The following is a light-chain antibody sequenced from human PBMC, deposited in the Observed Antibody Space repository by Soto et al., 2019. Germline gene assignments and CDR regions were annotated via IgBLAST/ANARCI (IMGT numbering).Light chain of an antibody. J-gene: IGLJ1*01. CDR3: KSYAGSNTYV. V-gene: IGLV2-8*01. Sequence: ALAQPPSSSGSPGQSVTISFTGTKSDIGVYDFVSWYQHHPGKAPRLIIYEVVQRPSGVPDRFSGSKSGNTASLTVSGLQAADEADYFCKSYAGSNTYVFGSGTKV. CDR1: KSDIGVYDF. CDR2: EVV.